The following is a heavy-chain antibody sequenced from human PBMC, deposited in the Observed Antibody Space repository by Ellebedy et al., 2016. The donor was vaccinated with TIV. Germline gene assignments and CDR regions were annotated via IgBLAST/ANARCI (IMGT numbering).Heavy chain of an antibody. CDR3: ARWGGYSNYVHSPDY. CDR1: GFTVSSNY. Sequence: GGSLRLSCAASGFTVSSNYMSWVRQAPGKGLEWVSVIYSGGSTYYADSVKGRFTISRDNSKNTLYLQMNSLRAEDTAVYYCARWGGYSNYVHSPDYWGQGTLVTVSS. J-gene: IGHJ4*02. V-gene: IGHV3-53*01. CDR2: IYSGGST. D-gene: IGHD4-11*01.